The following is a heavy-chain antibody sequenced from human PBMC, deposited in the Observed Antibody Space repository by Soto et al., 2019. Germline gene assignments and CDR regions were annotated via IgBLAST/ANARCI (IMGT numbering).Heavy chain of an antibody. CDR2: LNEDGSFT. V-gene: IGHV3-74*01. Sequence: PGGSLRLSCVASEFTFSSYWMHWVRQVPGKGLVWVSRLNEDGSFTTYADSVKGRFTIPRDNAKKTLYLQMNSLRAEDTAVYYCARDLSGRADVWGQGATVTVSS. CDR1: EFTFSSYW. CDR3: ARDLSGRADV. J-gene: IGHJ6*02. D-gene: IGHD3-10*01.